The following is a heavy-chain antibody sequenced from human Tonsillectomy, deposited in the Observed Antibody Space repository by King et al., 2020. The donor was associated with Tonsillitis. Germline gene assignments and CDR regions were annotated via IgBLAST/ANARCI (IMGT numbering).Heavy chain of an antibody. V-gene: IGHV3-21*01. Sequence: VQLVESGGGLVKPGGSLRLSCAASGFTFSSYSMNWVRQAPGKGLEWVSSISGTSSYIYYADSLKGRFTISRDNAKNSLSLQMNSLRAEDTAVYYCARARYYYDSSGYYVFDYWGQGTLVTVSS. D-gene: IGHD3-22*01. CDR1: GFTFSSYS. J-gene: IGHJ4*02. CDR3: ARARYYYDSSGYYVFDY. CDR2: ISGTSSYI.